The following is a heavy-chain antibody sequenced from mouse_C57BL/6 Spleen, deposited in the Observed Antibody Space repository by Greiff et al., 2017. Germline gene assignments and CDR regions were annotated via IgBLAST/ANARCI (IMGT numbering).Heavy chain of an antibody. Sequence: EVKLVESGGGLVKPGGSLKLSCAASGFTFSDYGMHWVRQAPEKGLEWVAYISSGSSTIYYADPVKGRFTISRDNATNTLFLQRTRMRSEDTAMYYCARPYYYGRAMDYWGQGTSVTVSS. CDR3: ARPYYYGRAMDY. J-gene: IGHJ4*01. D-gene: IGHD1-1*01. CDR1: GFTFSDYG. CDR2: ISSGSSTI. V-gene: IGHV5-17*01.